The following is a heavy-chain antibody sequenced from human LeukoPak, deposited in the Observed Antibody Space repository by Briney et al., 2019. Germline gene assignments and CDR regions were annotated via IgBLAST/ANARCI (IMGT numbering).Heavy chain of an antibody. D-gene: IGHD5-18*01. V-gene: IGHV3-30-3*01. J-gene: IGHJ4*02. CDR1: GFTFSSYA. CDR2: ISYDGSNK. Sequence: GGSLRLSCAASGFTFSSYAMHWVRQAPGKGLEWVAVISYDGSNKYYADSVKGRFTISRDNSKNTLYLQMNSLRAEDTAVYYCARQKDDTAMVSCYFDYWGQGTPVTVSS. CDR3: ARQKDDTAMVSCYFDY.